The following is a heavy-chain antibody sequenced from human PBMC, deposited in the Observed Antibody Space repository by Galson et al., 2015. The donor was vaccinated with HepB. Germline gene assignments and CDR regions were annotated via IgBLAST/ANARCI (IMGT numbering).Heavy chain of an antibody. V-gene: IGHV1-18*01. Sequence: SVKVSCKASGYTFTSYGISWARQAPGQGLEWMGWISAYNGNTNYAQKLQGRVTMTTDTSTSTAYMELRSLRSDDTAVYYCARDNGSGSYYNLGYYYYYYMDVWGKGTTVTVSS. CDR1: GYTFTSYG. CDR3: ARDNGSGSYYNLGYYYYYYMDV. D-gene: IGHD3-10*01. CDR2: ISAYNGNT. J-gene: IGHJ6*03.